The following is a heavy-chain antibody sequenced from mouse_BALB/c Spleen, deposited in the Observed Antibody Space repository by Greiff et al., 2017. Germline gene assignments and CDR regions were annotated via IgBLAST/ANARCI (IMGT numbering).Heavy chain of an antibody. CDR1: GYSITSDYA. J-gene: IGHJ4*01. CDR2: ISYSGST. CDR3: AREGITTVVDAMDY. Sequence: DVKLQESGPGLVKPSQSLSLTCTVTGYSITSDYAWNWIRQFPGNKLEWMGYISYSGSTSYNPSLKSRISITRDTSKNQFFLQLNSVTTEDTATYYCAREGITTVVDAMDYWGQGTSVTVSS. D-gene: IGHD1-1*01. V-gene: IGHV3-2*02.